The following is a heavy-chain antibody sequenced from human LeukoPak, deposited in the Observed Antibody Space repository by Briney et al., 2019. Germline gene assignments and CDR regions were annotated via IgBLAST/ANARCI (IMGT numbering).Heavy chain of an antibody. V-gene: IGHV3-11*01. CDR3: AREGHTYGSDY. Sequence: GGSLRLSCAASGFTFSDYYMSWVRQAPGKGLEWISYVSQSGTTMYYAESLKGRFTISRDNGKNSLYLQMNSLRADDTAIYYCAREGHTYGSDYWGQGTLVTVSS. J-gene: IGHJ4*02. CDR1: GFTFSDYY. CDR2: VSQSGTTM. D-gene: IGHD3-16*01.